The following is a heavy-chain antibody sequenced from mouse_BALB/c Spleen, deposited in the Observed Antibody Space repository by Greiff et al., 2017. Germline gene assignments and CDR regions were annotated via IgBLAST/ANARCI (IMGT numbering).Heavy chain of an antibody. CDR1: GYAFTNYL. Sequence: VQLQQSGAELVRPGTSVKVSCKASGYAFTNYLIEWVKQRPGQGLEWIGVINPGSGGTNYNEKFKGKATLTADKSSSTAYMQLSSLTSDDSAVYFCARDVSLFAYWGQGTLVTVSA. J-gene: IGHJ3*01. CDR3: ARDVSLFAY. CDR2: INPGSGGT. V-gene: IGHV1-54*01.